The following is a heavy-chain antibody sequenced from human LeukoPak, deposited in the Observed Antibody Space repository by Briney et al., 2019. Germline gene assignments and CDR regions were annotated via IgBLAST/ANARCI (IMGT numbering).Heavy chain of an antibody. CDR1: GYTFTSHG. J-gene: IGHJ4*02. CDR2: IIPIFGTA. Sequence: ASVKVSCKAAGYTFTSHGFSWLRQAPGQGLEWMGGIIPIFGTANYAQKFQGRVTITADESTSTAYMELSSLRSEDTAVYYCARDHRAYYDSSGYSYFDYWGQGTLVTVSS. CDR3: ARDHRAYYDSSGYSYFDY. V-gene: IGHV1-69*13. D-gene: IGHD3-22*01.